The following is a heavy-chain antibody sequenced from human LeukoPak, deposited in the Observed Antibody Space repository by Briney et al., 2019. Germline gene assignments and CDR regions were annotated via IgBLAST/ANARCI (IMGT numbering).Heavy chain of an antibody. CDR1: GYTFTSHG. CDR3: ARVGHYYDSSGDDAFDI. D-gene: IGHD3-22*01. V-gene: IGHV1-18*01. CDR2: ISGYSGNT. J-gene: IGHJ3*02. Sequence: ASVKVSCKASGYTFTSHGISWVRQVPGQGLEWMGWISGYSGNTNYAQKLQGRVSMTTDTSTSTAYMELSSLRSEDTAVYYCARVGHYYDSSGDDAFDIWGQGTMVTVSS.